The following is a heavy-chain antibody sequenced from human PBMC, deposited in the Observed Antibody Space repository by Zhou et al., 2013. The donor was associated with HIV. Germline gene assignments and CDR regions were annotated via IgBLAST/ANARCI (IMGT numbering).Heavy chain of an antibody. J-gene: IGHJ4*02. Sequence: QVQLVQSGAEVKKPGSSVKVSCKASGGAFSTSTISWIRQAPGKGLEWMGGIIPMLQEVNFAPNFQDRVTITADESTTTTFMELTSLRSEDTAIYYCAGAQAPLKIFKNWGQGTLVTVSS. V-gene: IGHV1-69*12. CDR2: IIPMLQEV. CDR1: GGAFSTST. CDR3: AGAQAPLKIFKN.